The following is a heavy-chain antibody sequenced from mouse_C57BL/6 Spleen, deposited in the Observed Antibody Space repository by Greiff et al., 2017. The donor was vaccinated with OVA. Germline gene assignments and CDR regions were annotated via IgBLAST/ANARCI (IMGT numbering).Heavy chain of an antibody. D-gene: IGHD2-2*01. J-gene: IGHJ3*01. CDR1: GFTFSSYA. V-gene: IGHV5-9-1*02. CDR2: ISSGGDYI. Sequence: EVQLVESGEGLVKPGGSLKLSCAASGFTFSSYAMSWVRQTPEKRLEWVAYISSGGDYIYYADTVKGRFTISRDNARNTLYLQMSSLKSEDTAMYYCTRDGIYYGYDEFAYWGQGTLVTVSA. CDR3: TRDGIYYGYDEFAY.